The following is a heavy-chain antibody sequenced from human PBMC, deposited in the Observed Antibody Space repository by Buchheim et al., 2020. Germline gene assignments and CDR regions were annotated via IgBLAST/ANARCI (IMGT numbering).Heavy chain of an antibody. J-gene: IGHJ4*02. CDR3: ARAGPYSSGWRSGVGIDY. V-gene: IGHV3-74*01. CDR2: INSDGSST. CDR1: GFTFSSYW. D-gene: IGHD6-19*01. Sequence: EVQLVESGGGLVQPGGSLRLSCAASGFTFSSYWMHWVRQAPGKGLVWVSRINSDGSSTSYADSVKGRFTISRDHAKNTLYLQMNSLRAEDTAVYYCARAGPYSSGWRSGVGIDYWGQGTL.